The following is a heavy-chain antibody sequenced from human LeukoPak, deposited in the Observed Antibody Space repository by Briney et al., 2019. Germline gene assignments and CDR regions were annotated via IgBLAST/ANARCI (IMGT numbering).Heavy chain of an antibody. CDR2: IYTSGST. J-gene: IGHJ4*02. V-gene: IGHV4-61*02. CDR3: AADPANHYDYVWGSYRGY. Sequence: PSETLSLTCTVSGGSISSGSYYWSWIRQPAGKGLEWIGRIYTSGSTNYNPSLKSRVTISVDTSKNQFPQKLSSVTAADTAVYYCAADPANHYDYVWGSYRGYWGQGTLVTVSS. D-gene: IGHD3-16*02. CDR1: GGSISSGSYY.